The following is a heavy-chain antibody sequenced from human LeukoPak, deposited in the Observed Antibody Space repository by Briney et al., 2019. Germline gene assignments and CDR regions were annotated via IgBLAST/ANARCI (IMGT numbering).Heavy chain of an antibody. CDR1: GGSTSSGGYS. Sequence: PSETLSLTCAVSGGSTSSGGYSWSWIRQPPGKGLEWIGYIYYSGSTYYNPSLKSRVTISVDTSKNQFSLKLSSVTAADTAVYYCARAPVVVTAIPPYYYYYMDVWGKGTTVTISS. D-gene: IGHD2-21*02. CDR2: IYYSGST. V-gene: IGHV4-30-4*07. CDR3: ARAPVVVTAIPPYYYYYMDV. J-gene: IGHJ6*03.